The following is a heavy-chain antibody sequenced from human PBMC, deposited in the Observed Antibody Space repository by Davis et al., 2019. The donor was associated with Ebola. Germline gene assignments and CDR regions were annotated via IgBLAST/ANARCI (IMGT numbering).Heavy chain of an antibody. CDR2: IKQDGSEK. J-gene: IGHJ4*02. D-gene: IGHD4-23*01. CDR3: ARDTGVVTFFDY. V-gene: IGHV3-7*03. Sequence: GESLKISCAASGFTFSSYWMNWVRQAPGKGLEWVANIKQDGSEKYYVDSVKGRFTISRDNAKNSLYLQMNSLRAEDTAVYYCARDTGVVTFFDYWGQGTLVTVSS. CDR1: GFTFSSYW.